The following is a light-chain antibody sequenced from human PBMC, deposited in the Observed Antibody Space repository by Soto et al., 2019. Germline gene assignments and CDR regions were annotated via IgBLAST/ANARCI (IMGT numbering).Light chain of an antibody. Sequence: EFLLTQSPNTLSLSPGERATLSCRASQTVRNNYLAWYQQKPGQAPRLLIYDASSRATGIPDRFSGGGSGTDFTLTISRLEPEDFAVYYCQQFSSYPLTFGGGTKV. CDR2: DAS. CDR1: QTVRNNY. V-gene: IGKV3-20*01. J-gene: IGKJ4*01. CDR3: QQFSSYPLT.